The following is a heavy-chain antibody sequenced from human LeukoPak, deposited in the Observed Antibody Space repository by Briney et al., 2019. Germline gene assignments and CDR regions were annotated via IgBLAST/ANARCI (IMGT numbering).Heavy chain of an antibody. Sequence: PGGSLRLSCAASGFTFSDHAMSWVRQAPGKGLEWVSSFSDVTYYADSVKGRFTISRDNSKNTLYLQMNGLRVEDTAVYYCTKRPESSEGYFEYWGQGTLVTVS. J-gene: IGHJ4*02. V-gene: IGHV3-23*01. CDR1: GFTFSDHA. CDR3: TKRPESSEGYFEY. CDR2: FSDVT. D-gene: IGHD2/OR15-2a*01.